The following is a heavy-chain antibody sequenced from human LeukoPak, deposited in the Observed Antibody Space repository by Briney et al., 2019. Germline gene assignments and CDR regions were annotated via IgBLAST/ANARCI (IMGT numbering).Heavy chain of an antibody. CDR1: GYTFTSYG. CDR3: ARGRAHDY. V-gene: IGHV1-18*04. CDR2: ISADNGNT. Sequence: GASAKDSCKASGYTFTSYGISWVRQAPGEGLEWMGWISADNGNTNYAQKFQGRVSMTTDTSTSTAYMELRSLRSDDTAVYYCARGRAHDYWGQGTLVTVSS. J-gene: IGHJ4*02.